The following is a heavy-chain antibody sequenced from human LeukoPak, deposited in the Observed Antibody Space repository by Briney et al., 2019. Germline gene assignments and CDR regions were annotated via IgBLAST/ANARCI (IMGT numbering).Heavy chain of an antibody. CDR1: GFTFSSYS. Sequence: GGSLRLSCAASGFTFSSYSVNWVRQAPGKGLEWVSSISSSSSYIYYADSVKGRFTISRDNAKNSLYLQMNSLRAEDTAVYYCARNVVDYDFWSGRDYWGQGTLVTVSS. CDR3: ARNVVDYDFWSGRDY. D-gene: IGHD3-3*01. CDR2: ISSSSSYI. J-gene: IGHJ4*02. V-gene: IGHV3-21*01.